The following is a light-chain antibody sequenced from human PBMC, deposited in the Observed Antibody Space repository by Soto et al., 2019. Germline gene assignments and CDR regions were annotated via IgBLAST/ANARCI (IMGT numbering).Light chain of an antibody. CDR1: QSINSW. J-gene: IGKJ1*01. CDR2: DAS. Sequence: DIQMTQSPSTLSVSVGDRVTITCRASQSINSWLAWYQQKPGKAPKLLIYDASSLESGVPSRFSGSGSGTEFTLTISSLQPDDFATYYCQQYNSYSPWTFGQGTQVDIK. CDR3: QQYNSYSPWT. V-gene: IGKV1-5*01.